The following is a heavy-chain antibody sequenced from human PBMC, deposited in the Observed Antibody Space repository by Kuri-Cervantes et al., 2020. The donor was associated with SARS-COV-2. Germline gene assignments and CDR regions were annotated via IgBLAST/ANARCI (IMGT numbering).Heavy chain of an antibody. CDR1: GFTVSSNY. Sequence: GGSLRLSCAASGFTVSSNYMSWVRQAPGKGLEWVSVIYSGGSTYYADSVKGRFTISRDNSKNTLYLQMNSLRAEDTAVYYCAREVTIFGVVYYGMDVWGQGTTVTVSS. J-gene: IGHJ6*02. D-gene: IGHD3-3*01. CDR2: IYSGGST. CDR3: AREVTIFGVVYYGMDV. V-gene: IGHV3-53*01.